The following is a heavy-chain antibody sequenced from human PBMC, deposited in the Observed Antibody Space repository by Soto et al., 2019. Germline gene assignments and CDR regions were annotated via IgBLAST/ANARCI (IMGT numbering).Heavy chain of an antibody. CDR1: GGSISSYY. J-gene: IGHJ6*02. V-gene: IGHV4-59*01. CDR2: IYYSGST. D-gene: IGHD5-12*01. CDR3: ARGGAGGYKISEDV. Sequence: PSETLSLTCTVSGGSISSYYWTWIRPPPGKGLEWIGYIYYSGSTNYNPSLKSRVTISVDTSKNQFSLKLSSVTAADTAVYYCARGGAGGYKISEDVWGQGTTVTVSS.